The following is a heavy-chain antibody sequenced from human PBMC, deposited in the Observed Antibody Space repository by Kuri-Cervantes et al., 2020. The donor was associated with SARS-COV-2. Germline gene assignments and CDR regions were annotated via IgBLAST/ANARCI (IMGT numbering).Heavy chain of an antibody. V-gene: IGHV4-59*11. CDR3: TRGTPDFDY. D-gene: IGHD1-14*01. Sequence: SETLSLTCTVSGGSISSHYWSWIRQPPGKGLEWIGYIYYSGSTNYNPSLKSRVTISVDTSKNQFSLKLSSVTAADTAVYYCTRGTPDFDYWGQGTLVTVSS. CDR2: IYYSGST. CDR1: GGSISSHY. J-gene: IGHJ4*02.